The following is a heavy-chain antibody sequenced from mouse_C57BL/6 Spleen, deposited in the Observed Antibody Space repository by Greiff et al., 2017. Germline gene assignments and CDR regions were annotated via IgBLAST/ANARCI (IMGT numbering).Heavy chain of an antibody. CDR2: ISDGGSYT. V-gene: IGHV5-4*01. Sequence: EVQLVESGGGLVKPGGSLKLSCAASGFTFSSYAMSWVRQTPEKRLEWVATISDGGSYTYYPDNVKGRFTISRDNAKNNLYLQMSHLKSEDTAMYYCAREGELAHFDYWGQGTTLTVSS. J-gene: IGHJ2*01. D-gene: IGHD4-1*01. CDR3: AREGELAHFDY. CDR1: GFTFSSYA.